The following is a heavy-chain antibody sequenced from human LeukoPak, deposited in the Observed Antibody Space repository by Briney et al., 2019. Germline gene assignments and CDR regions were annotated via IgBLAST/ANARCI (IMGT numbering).Heavy chain of an antibody. Sequence: GASVKVSCKASGYTFTSYDINWERQATGQGLEWMGWMNPNSGNTGYAQKFQGRVTMTRNTSISTAYMELSSLRSDDTAVYYCARDRTTGYGMDVWGQGTTVTVSS. CDR2: MNPNSGNT. CDR1: GYTFTSYD. J-gene: IGHJ6*02. CDR3: ARDRTTGYGMDV. D-gene: IGHD4-4*01. V-gene: IGHV1-8*01.